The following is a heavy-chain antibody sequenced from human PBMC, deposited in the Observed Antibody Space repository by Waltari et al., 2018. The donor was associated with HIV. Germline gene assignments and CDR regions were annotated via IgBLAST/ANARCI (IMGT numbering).Heavy chain of an antibody. CDR3: ARERGVHSSGWGIDY. Sequence: QVQLQESGPGLVKPSETLSLTCTVSGGSISSYYWSWIRQPPGKGLEWIGYIYYSGSTNYNPSLKSGVTISVDTSKNLFSLKLSSVTAADTAVYYCARERGVHSSGWGIDYWGQGTLVTVSS. CDR2: IYYSGST. D-gene: IGHD6-19*01. V-gene: IGHV4-59*01. J-gene: IGHJ4*02. CDR1: GGSISSYY.